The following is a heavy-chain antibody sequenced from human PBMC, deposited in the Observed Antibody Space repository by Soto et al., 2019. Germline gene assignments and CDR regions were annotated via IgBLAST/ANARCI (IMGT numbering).Heavy chain of an antibody. CDR3: AKDQAGEDDFWSGHDY. Sequence: QVQLVESGGGVVQPGRSLRLSCAASGFTFSSHGMHWVRQAPGKGLEWVAVVSNDGINTDYAYSVKGRFTISRHNSKNTLYLQTNSMRPDDTAVYYCAKDQAGEDDFWSGHDYWGQGTLGTVS. J-gene: IGHJ4*02. CDR1: GFTFSSHG. D-gene: IGHD3-3*01. CDR2: VSNDGINT. V-gene: IGHV3-30*18.